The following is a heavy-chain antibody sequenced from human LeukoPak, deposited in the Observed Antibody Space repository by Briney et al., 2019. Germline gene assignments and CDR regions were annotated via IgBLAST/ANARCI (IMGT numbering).Heavy chain of an antibody. CDR3: TSLTTKTP. J-gene: IGHJ5*02. CDR2: IRTRSNNFAT. Sequence: GGSLRLSCAASGFVLSGSPIQWVRQASGRGLEWVALIRTRSNNFATAYAASLRGRFTVSRDDSRNMAYLQMNSLKIEDTAVYYCTSLTTKTPWGQGTLVTVSS. V-gene: IGHV3-73*01. CDR1: GFVLSGSP. D-gene: IGHD4/OR15-4a*01.